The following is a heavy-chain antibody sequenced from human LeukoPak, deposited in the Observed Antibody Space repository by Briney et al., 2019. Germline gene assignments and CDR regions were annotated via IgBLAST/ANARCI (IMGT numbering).Heavy chain of an antibody. CDR1: GFTQNA. CDR3: ARGGSYLSAFDI. D-gene: IGHD1-26*01. Sequence: GGSLRLSCEASGFTQNAMGWVRQAPGKGLEWVSIIYSGGSTFYADSVKGRFTISRDNSKNTLYLQMNRLRAEDTAVYYCARGGSYLSAFDIWGQGTMVTVSS. CDR2: IYSGGST. J-gene: IGHJ3*02. V-gene: IGHV3-53*01.